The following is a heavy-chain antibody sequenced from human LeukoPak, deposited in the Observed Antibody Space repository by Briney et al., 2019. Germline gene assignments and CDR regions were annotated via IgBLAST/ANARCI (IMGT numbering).Heavy chain of an antibody. V-gene: IGHV3-33*01. CDR3: ARDQCSSTSCYFDY. D-gene: IGHD2-2*01. CDR1: RFTFSSYG. Sequence: GGSLRLSCAASRFTFSSYGMHWVRQAPGKGLEWVAVIWYDGSNKYYADSVKGRFTISRDNSKNTLYLQMNSLRAEDTAVYYCARDQCSSTSCYFDYWGQGTLVTVSS. CDR2: IWYDGSNK. J-gene: IGHJ4*02.